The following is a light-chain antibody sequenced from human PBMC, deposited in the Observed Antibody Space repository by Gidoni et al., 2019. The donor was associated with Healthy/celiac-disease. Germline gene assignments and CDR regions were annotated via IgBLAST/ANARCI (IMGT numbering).Light chain of an antibody. J-gene: IGKJ5*01. CDR3: QQYGSSPRVT. CDR2: GAS. V-gene: IGKV3-20*01. CDR1: QSVSSSY. Sequence: EIVLTQSPGTLSLSPGERATLSCRASQSVSSSYLAWYQQKTGPAPRLLIYGASSRATCIPDRFSGSGSGTDFTLTISRLEPEDFAVYYCQQYGSSPRVTFGQGTRLEIK.